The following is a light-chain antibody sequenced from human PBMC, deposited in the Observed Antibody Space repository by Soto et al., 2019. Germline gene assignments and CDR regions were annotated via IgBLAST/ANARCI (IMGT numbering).Light chain of an antibody. CDR1: SSDVGGYNY. CDR3: NSYTSSSTLV. V-gene: IGLV2-14*03. J-gene: IGLJ2*01. CDR2: DVS. Sequence: QSVLTQPASVSGSPGQSITISCTGTSSDVGGYNYVSWYQHHPGKAPKLMIYDVSNRPSGVSDRFSGSKSGNTASLTISGLQAEDEADYCCNSYTSSSTLVFGGGTKLTVL.